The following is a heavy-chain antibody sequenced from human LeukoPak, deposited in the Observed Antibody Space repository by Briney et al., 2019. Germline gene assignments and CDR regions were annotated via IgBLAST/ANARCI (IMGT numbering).Heavy chain of an antibody. V-gene: IGHV3-66*01. CDR3: AKRVVAAASWFDP. CDR2: LYSGGNT. Sequence: GALRLSCAASGFTVSTNYMSWVRQAPGKGLEWVSVLYSGGNTNYADSVKGRFTISRDNAKNSLYLQMNSLRAEDTAVYYCAKRVVAAASWFDPWGQGTLVTVSS. J-gene: IGHJ5*02. D-gene: IGHD2-15*01. CDR1: GFTVSTNY.